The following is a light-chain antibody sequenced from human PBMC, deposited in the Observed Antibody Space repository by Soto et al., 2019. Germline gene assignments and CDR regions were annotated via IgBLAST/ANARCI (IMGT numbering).Light chain of an antibody. CDR1: QSVSSSY. CDR2: GAS. V-gene: IGKV3-20*01. J-gene: IGKJ2*01. Sequence: EIVLTQSPGTLSLSPGERVTLSCRASQSVSSSYLAWYQQKPGQAPRLLIYGASSRATGIPDRFSGSGSGTDFTLTISRLEPEDFAVNYCQQYDSSPYTFGQGTKLEIK. CDR3: QQYDSSPYT.